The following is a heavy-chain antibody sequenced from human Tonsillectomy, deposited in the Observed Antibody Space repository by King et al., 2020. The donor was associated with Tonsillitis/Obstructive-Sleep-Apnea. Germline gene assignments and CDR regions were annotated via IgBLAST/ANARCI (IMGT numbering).Heavy chain of an antibody. V-gene: IGHV2-5*02. CDR3: AHSDGPSDF. J-gene: IGHJ4*02. D-gene: IGHD5-24*01. CDR1: GFSLSTSGVG. Sequence: FTLKESGPTLVRPTQTLTLTCTFSGFSLSTSGVGVGWIRQPPGRALEWLALMHWDDDKLYSPSLKSRLTITNDTSKNQVVLTMTNMDPVDTATYYCAHSDGPSDFWGQGTLVTVSS. CDR2: MHWDDDK.